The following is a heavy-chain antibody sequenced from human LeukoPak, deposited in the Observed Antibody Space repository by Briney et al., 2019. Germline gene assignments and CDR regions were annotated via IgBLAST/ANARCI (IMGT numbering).Heavy chain of an antibody. Sequence: SETLSLTCTVSGGSIGDDYFAWIRQPAGKGLEWIGRIHTGGTTNYNPSLMSRVTLSIDTSKKQISLRLTSVTAADTALYYRARDNGSGYTYGYEHYYYYIDVWGKGTTVTVSS. J-gene: IGHJ6*03. CDR1: GGSIGDDY. CDR2: IHTGGTT. V-gene: IGHV4-4*07. D-gene: IGHD5-18*01. CDR3: ARDNGSGYTYGYEHYYYYIDV.